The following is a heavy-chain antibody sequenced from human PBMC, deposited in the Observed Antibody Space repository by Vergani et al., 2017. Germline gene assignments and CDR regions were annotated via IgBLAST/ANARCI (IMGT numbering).Heavy chain of an antibody. V-gene: IGHV3-21*01. CDR3: AREWFGELLPPHGVFDY. CDR2: ISSSSSYI. J-gene: IGHJ4*02. D-gene: IGHD3-10*01. Sequence: EVQLVESGGGLVQPGGSLRLSCAASGFTFSSYSMNWVRQAPGKGLEWVSSISSSSSYIYYADSVKGRFTISRDNAKNSLYLQMKSLRAEDTAVYYCAREWFGELLPPHGVFDYWGQGTLVTVSS. CDR1: GFTFSSYS.